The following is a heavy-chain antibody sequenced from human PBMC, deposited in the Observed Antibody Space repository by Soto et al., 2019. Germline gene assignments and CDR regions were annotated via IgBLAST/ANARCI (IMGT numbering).Heavy chain of an antibody. Sequence: GGSLRLSCAVSGFTFSTYALSWVRQAPGKGLEWVSAISANGQGIYYPDCVRGRFTISRDNSKNTIFLHMDSLRAEDTAVYYCAKDRNYPRDQFHYWGQGTLVSVSS. D-gene: IGHD1-7*01. J-gene: IGHJ4*02. CDR3: AKDRNYPRDQFHY. CDR2: ISANGQGI. CDR1: GFTFSTYA. V-gene: IGHV3-23*01.